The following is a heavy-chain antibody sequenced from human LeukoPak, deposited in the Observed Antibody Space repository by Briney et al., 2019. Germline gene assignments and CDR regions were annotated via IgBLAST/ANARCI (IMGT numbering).Heavy chain of an antibody. Sequence: GGSLRLSCAGSGFSFSSYGMYWVRQPPGKGLEWLAVIWHDGSNKDYADSVKGRFTISRDNSKNTLYLQMDSLRVEDTAVYYCAKDGFGSGSHYPDYWGQGTLVTVSS. CDR1: GFSFSSYG. V-gene: IGHV3-33*06. CDR3: AKDGFGSGSHYPDY. D-gene: IGHD3-10*01. J-gene: IGHJ4*02. CDR2: IWHDGSNK.